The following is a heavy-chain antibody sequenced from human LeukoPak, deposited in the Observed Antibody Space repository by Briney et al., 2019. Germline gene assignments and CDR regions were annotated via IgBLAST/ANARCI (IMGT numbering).Heavy chain of an antibody. CDR1: GGSISSYY. D-gene: IGHD1-1*01. Sequence: SETLSLTCTVSGGSISSYYWSWLRQPPGKGLEWIGYIYYSGSTNYNPSLKSRVTISVDTSKNQFSLKLSSVTAADTAVYYCARVLGTTGTNYYYYGMDVWGQGTTVTVSS. CDR3: ARVLGTTGTNYYYYGMDV. V-gene: IGHV4-59*01. CDR2: IYYSGST. J-gene: IGHJ6*02.